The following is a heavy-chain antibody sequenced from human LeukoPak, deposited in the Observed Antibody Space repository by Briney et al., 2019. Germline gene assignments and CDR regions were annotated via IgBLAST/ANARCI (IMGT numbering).Heavy chain of an antibody. V-gene: IGHV3-11*04. Sequence: PGGSLRLSCAASGFTVSDNYMTWVRQAPGKGLEWVSYISSSSSTIYYADSVKGRFTISRDNAKNSLYLQMNSLRAEDTAVYYCARPGVYSYVGYWGQGTLVTVSS. D-gene: IGHD5-18*01. CDR2: ISSSSSTI. CDR3: ARPGVYSYVGY. J-gene: IGHJ4*02. CDR1: GFTVSDNY.